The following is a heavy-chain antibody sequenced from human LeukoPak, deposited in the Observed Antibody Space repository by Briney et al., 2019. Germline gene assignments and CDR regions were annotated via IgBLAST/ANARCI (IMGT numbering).Heavy chain of an antibody. Sequence: GESLKIFCKGSGYSFTSYWIGWVRQMPGKGLEWMGIIYPGDSDTRYSPSFQGQVTISADKSISTAYLQWSSLKASDTAMYYCARHREVLLWFGEFSYYGMDVWGQGTTVTVSS. J-gene: IGHJ6*02. V-gene: IGHV5-51*01. CDR2: IYPGDSDT. CDR1: GYSFTSYW. D-gene: IGHD3-10*01. CDR3: ARHREVLLWFGEFSYYGMDV.